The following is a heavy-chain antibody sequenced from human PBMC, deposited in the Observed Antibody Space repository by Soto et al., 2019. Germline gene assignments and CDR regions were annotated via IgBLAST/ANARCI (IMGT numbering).Heavy chain of an antibody. Sequence: ASVKVSCKPSGYTFTGYDINWVRQATGQGLEWMGWMNPYSGDTSYAQKLQGRVTMTTDTSTSTAYMELRRLRSDDTAVYYCTRFYYYDSSGYYLGPDYWGQGTLVTVSS. CDR2: MNPYSGDT. CDR1: GYTFTGYD. D-gene: IGHD3-22*01. J-gene: IGHJ4*02. CDR3: TRFYYYDSSGYYLGPDY. V-gene: IGHV1-8*01.